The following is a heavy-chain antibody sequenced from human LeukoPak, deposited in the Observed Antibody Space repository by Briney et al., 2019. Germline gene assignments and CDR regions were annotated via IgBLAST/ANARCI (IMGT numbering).Heavy chain of an antibody. J-gene: IGHJ3*02. CDR1: GFTFSSYS. CDR2: ISSSSTI. CDR3: ASERYAFDI. D-gene: IGHD3-16*01. Sequence: GGSLRLSCAASGFTFSSYSMNWVRQAPGKGLEWVSYISSSSTIYYADSVKGRFTISRDNAKNSLYLQMNSLRAEDTAVYYCASERYAFDIWGQGTMVTVSS. V-gene: IGHV3-48*04.